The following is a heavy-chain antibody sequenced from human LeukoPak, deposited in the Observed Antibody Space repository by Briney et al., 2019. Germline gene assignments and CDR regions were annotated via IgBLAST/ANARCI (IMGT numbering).Heavy chain of an antibody. D-gene: IGHD6-19*01. J-gene: IGHJ4*02. CDR1: GFTFSSYA. CDR2: ISGSGGST. V-gene: IGHV3-23*01. CDR3: AKSSLNSGWGARSGY. Sequence: PGGSLRLSCAASGFTFSSYAMSWVRQGPGKGLEWVSAISGSGGSTYYADSVKGRFTISRDNSQNTLYLQMNSLRAEDTAVYYCAKSSLNSGWGARSGYWGQGTLVTVSS.